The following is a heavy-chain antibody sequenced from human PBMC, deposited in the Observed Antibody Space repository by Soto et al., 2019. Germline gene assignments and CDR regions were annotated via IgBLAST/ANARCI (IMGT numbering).Heavy chain of an antibody. CDR3: ARSQEVVVVPAAPIDY. D-gene: IGHD2-2*01. CDR1: GYTFSNYY. Sequence: GASVKVSCKTSGYTFSNYYIHWVRQAPGQGLEWMGRINPSGGGTSYAQKFQGRVTMTRVTSTSTVYMDLSSLTSEDTAVYYCARSQEVVVVPAAPIDYWGQGTLVTVSS. V-gene: IGHV1-46*01. CDR2: INPSGGGT. J-gene: IGHJ4*02.